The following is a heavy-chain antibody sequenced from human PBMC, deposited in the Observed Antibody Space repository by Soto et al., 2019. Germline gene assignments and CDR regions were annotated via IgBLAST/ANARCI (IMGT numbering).Heavy chain of an antibody. V-gene: IGHV1-3*01. J-gene: IGHJ4*02. CDR3: ARDRSSLRVFDY. CDR1: GYTFTNYV. D-gene: IGHD3-16*01. Sequence: ASVKVSCKASGYTFTNYVMHWVRQAPGQRLEWMGWINAGNGYTKYSQKFQGRVTITRDTSASTAYMELSSLRSEDTAVYYCARDRSSLRVFDYWGQGTLVTVSS. CDR2: INAGNGYT.